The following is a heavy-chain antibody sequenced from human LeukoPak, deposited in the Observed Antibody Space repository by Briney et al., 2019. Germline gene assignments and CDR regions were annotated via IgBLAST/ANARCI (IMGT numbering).Heavy chain of an antibody. V-gene: IGHV5-51*01. CDR3: ARLGTSGSYHLDP. CDR2: IYPGDSDT. Sequence: KPGESLRISCKGSGYRFSSNWIGWVRQMPGKGLEWMGIIYPGDSDTRYSPSFQGQVTISADKSISTVYLQWSSLKASDTAMYYCARLGTSGSYHLDPWGQGTLVTVSS. J-gene: IGHJ5*02. D-gene: IGHD3-10*01. CDR1: GYRFSSNW.